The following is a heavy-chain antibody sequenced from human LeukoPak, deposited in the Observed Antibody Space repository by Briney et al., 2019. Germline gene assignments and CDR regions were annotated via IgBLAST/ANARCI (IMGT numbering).Heavy chain of an antibody. CDR2: IYPGDSDT. Sequence: GAYLHISGSGSRLNFNSYWIAWARQLSRKGLEWMGIIYPGDSDTRYSPSFQGQVTISADKSISTAYLQWSSLKASDTAMYYCARSGVATGQSLCYWGQGTLVTVSS. D-gene: IGHD5-12*01. CDR3: ARSGVATGQSLCY. CDR1: RLNFNSYW. J-gene: IGHJ4*02. V-gene: IGHV5-51*01.